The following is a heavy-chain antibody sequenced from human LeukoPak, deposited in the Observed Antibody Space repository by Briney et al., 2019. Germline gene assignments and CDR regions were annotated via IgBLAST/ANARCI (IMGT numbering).Heavy chain of an antibody. CDR2: IHYSGST. CDR1: GGSISSYY. Sequence: SETLSLTCTVSGGSISSYYWSWIRQPPGQGLEWIGYIHYSGSTNYNPSLKSRVTISVDTSKNQFSLKPSSVTAADTAVYYCARRYCSGGSCYSALDYWGQGTLVTVSS. D-gene: IGHD2-15*01. V-gene: IGHV4-59*01. CDR3: ARRYCSGGSCYSALDY. J-gene: IGHJ4*02.